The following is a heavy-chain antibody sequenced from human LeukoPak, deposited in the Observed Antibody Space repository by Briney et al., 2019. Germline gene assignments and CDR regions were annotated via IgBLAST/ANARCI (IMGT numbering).Heavy chain of an antibody. CDR3: ARGDVYNDY. CDR2: LNPTNGDI. J-gene: IGHJ4*02. Sequence: ASVKVSCRASGYTFTAYYIYWVRQAPGQGLEWMGWLNPTNGDIAYAPKFQGRVTVTIDSSINTAYMDLITLTSDDTAVYYCARGDVYNDYWGQGTLVTVST. V-gene: IGHV1-2*02. CDR1: GYTFTAYY. D-gene: IGHD5-24*01.